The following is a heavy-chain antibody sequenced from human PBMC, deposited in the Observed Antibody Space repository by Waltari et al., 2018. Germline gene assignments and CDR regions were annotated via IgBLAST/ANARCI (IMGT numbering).Heavy chain of an antibody. CDR1: GFPVSRHY. D-gene: IGHD6-19*01. J-gene: IGHJ4*02. CDR2: IYSGGST. Sequence: EVQLVESGGGLIQPGGSLRLSCAASGFPVSRHYMSWVRQAPGKGLEWVSVIYSGGSTYYADSVKGRFTISRDNSKNTLYLQMNSLRAEDTAVYYCARVNKVAGMTDYWGQGTLVTVSS. CDR3: ARVNKVAGMTDY. V-gene: IGHV3-53*01.